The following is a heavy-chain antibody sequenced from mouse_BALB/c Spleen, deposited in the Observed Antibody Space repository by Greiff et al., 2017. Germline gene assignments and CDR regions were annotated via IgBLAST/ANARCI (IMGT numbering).Heavy chain of an antibody. J-gene: IGHJ2*01. V-gene: IGHV14-3*02. CDR2: IDPANGNT. CDR3: ARVTTVVDPFDY. Sequence: VQLQQSGAELVKPGASVKLSCTASGFNIKDTYMHWVKQRPEQGLEWIGRIDPANGNTKYDPKFQGKATITADTSSNTAYLQLSSLTSEDTAVYYCARVTTVVDPFDYWGQGTTLTVSS. D-gene: IGHD1-1*01. CDR1: GFNIKDTY.